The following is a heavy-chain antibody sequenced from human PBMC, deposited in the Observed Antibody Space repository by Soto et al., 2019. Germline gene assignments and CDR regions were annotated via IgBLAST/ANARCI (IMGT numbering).Heavy chain of an antibody. J-gene: IGHJ4*02. CDR3: AREGFDHRPDY. CDR1: GDSISSPNR. V-gene: IGHV4-4*02. CDR2: MFASGSS. Sequence: QVQLQESGPGLVKPSETLSLTCAVSGDSISSPNRWSWYRQTPGKGLELIGEMFASGSSNYNPSLNGRVTISLDTSKNHFSLKLTSLTAADTAIYYCAREGFDHRPDYWGQGIPVTVSS.